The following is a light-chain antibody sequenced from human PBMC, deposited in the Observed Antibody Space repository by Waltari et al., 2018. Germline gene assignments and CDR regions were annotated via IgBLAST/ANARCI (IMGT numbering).Light chain of an antibody. CDR2: YDS. Sequence: SYVLTQPPSVSVAPGKTARISCGGNNIGNKNVHWYQQKPGQAPVVVIYYDSDRPSGIPERFSGSSSGNTATLTISRVEAGDEADYYCQVWDGSSDSVVFGGGTQLTVL. CDR3: QVWDGSSDSVV. V-gene: IGLV3-21*04. CDR1: NIGNKN. J-gene: IGLJ2*01.